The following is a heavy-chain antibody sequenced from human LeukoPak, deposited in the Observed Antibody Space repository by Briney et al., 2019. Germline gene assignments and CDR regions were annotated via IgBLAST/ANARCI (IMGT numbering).Heavy chain of an antibody. CDR2: IIPIFGTA. CDR1: GGTFGSYA. D-gene: IGHD5-24*01. Sequence: ASVKVSCKASGGTFGSYAISWVRQAPGQGLEWMGGIIPIFGTANYAQKFQGRVTITADESTSTAYMELSSLRSEDTAVYYCVRTEKRWLQPQYYFDYWGQGTLVTVSS. J-gene: IGHJ4*02. CDR3: VRTEKRWLQPQYYFDY. V-gene: IGHV1-69*13.